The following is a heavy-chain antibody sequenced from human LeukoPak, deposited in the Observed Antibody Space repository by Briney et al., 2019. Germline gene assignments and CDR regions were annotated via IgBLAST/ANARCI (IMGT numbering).Heavy chain of an antibody. D-gene: IGHD2-21*02. V-gene: IGHV3-11*01. Sequence: GGSLRLSCAASGFIFSDYYMSWIRQAPGKGLEWVSYISTSGSTIYYADSVKGRFTISRDNAKNSLYLQMNSLRAEDTAVYYCARDLRGVTHYFDHWGQGTLVTVYS. CDR1: GFIFSDYY. CDR2: ISTSGSTI. CDR3: ARDLRGVTHYFDH. J-gene: IGHJ4*02.